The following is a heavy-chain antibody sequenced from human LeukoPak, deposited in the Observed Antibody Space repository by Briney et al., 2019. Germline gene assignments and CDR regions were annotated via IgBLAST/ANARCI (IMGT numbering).Heavy chain of an antibody. CDR2: IIPVLGIA. V-gene: IGHV1-69*04. CDR1: GGTFSSYA. J-gene: IGHJ5*02. Sequence: SVKVSCKASGGTFSSYAISWVRQAPGQGLEWMGRIIPVLGIANYAQKFQGRVTITADKSTSTAYMELSSLRSEDTAVYYCAREFGGNSQQNWFDPWGQGTLVTVSS. CDR3: AREFGGNSQQNWFDP. D-gene: IGHD4-23*01.